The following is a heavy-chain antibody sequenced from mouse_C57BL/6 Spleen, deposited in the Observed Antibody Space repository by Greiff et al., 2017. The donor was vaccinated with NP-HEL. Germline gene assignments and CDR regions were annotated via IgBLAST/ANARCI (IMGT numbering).Heavy chain of an antibody. CDR2: IWSGGST. CDR3: ATAYSNSPFAY. V-gene: IGHV2-2*01. Sequence: QVQLQQSGPGLVQPSQCLSITCTASGFSLTSYGVHWVRQSPGKGLEWLGVIWSGGSTDYNAAFISRLSISKDNSKSQVFFKMNSLQADDTAIYYCATAYSNSPFAYWGQGTLVTVSA. J-gene: IGHJ3*01. CDR1: GFSLTSYG. D-gene: IGHD2-5*01.